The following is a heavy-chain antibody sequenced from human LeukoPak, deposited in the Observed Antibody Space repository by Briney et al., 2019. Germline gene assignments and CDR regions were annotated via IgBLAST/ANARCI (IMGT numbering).Heavy chain of an antibody. Sequence: GGTLRLSCAASGFTFSSYGMSWVRQAPGKGLEWVSAISGSGGSTYYADTVKGRFTISRDNSKNTLYLQMNSLRAEDTAVYYCAKEGGYENWFDPWGQGTLVTVSS. CDR1: GFTFSSYG. CDR2: ISGSGGST. D-gene: IGHD5-12*01. J-gene: IGHJ5*02. CDR3: AKEGGYENWFDP. V-gene: IGHV3-23*01.